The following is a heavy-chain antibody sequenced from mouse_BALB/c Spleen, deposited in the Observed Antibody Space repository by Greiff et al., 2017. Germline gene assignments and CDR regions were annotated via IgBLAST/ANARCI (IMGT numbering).Heavy chain of an antibody. CDR2: IYYSGTI. J-gene: IGHJ3*01. CDR1: GISITTGNYR. CDR3: ARDYGYVGSWFAY. D-gene: IGHD1-2*01. V-gene: IGHV3-5*02. Sequence: EVQLQESGPGLVKPSQTVSLTCTVTGISITTGNYRWSWIRQFPGNKLEWIGYIYYSGTITYNPSLTSRTTITRDTSKNQFFLEMNSLTAEDTATYYCARDYGYVGSWFAYWGQGTLVTVSA.